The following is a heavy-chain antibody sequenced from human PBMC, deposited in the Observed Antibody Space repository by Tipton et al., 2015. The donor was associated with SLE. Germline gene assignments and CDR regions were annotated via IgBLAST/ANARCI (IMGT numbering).Heavy chain of an antibody. CDR3: ARGYSSGWGDDAFDI. CDR2: IYHSGST. D-gene: IGHD6-19*01. V-gene: IGHV4-38-2*01. CDR1: GYSISSGYY. Sequence: TLSLTCAVSGYSISSGYYWGWIRQPPGKGLEWIGSIYHSGSTYYNPSLKSRVTISVDTSKNQFSLKLSSVTAADTAVYYCARGYSSGWGDDAFDIWGQGTMVTVSS. J-gene: IGHJ3*02.